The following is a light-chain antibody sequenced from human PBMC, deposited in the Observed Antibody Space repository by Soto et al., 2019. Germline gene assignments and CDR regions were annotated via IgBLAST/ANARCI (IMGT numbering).Light chain of an antibody. Sequence: DIQMTQSPSSLSASVGGRVTISCRASHTISTYLNWYQHKPGTAPKLLIYAASNLQSGVPSRFSGSESGTDFTLTITSLQPEDFATYYCQQGSSTPHTFGQGTKLEIK. CDR1: HTISTY. CDR2: AAS. V-gene: IGKV1-39*01. J-gene: IGKJ2*01. CDR3: QQGSSTPHT.